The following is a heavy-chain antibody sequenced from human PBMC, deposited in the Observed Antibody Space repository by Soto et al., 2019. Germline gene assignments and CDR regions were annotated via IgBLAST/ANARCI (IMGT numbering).Heavy chain of an antibody. CDR3: ARPGSSWYRAYCDY. Sequence: EVQLVQSGAEVKKPGESLKISCKGSGYSFTSYWIGWVRQMPGKGLAWMGIIYPGDSDTRYSPCFQGQVTISADKSISTVYLQWSSLNASDTAMYYGARPGSSWYRAYCDYWGQGTMVTVSS. V-gene: IGHV5-51*01. D-gene: IGHD6-13*01. CDR2: IYPGDSDT. CDR1: GYSFTSYW. J-gene: IGHJ4*02.